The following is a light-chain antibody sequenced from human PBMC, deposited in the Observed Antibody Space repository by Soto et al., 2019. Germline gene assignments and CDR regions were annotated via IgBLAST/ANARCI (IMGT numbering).Light chain of an antibody. J-gene: IGLJ2*01. CDR1: SSDVGGYNY. Sequence: QSVLTQPPSASGSPGQSVTISCTGTSSDVGGYNYVSWYQQHPGAAPKLMIYEVVKRPSGVPDRFSGSKSGNTASLTVSGLQAEDESDYYGSSYGGDNNVVFGGGTKLTVL. V-gene: IGLV2-8*01. CDR3: SSYGGDNNVV. CDR2: EVV.